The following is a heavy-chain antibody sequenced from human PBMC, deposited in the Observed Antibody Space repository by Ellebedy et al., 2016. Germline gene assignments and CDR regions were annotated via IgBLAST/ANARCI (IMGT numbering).Heavy chain of an antibody. D-gene: IGHD2-2*01. Sequence: ASVKVSCKASGYTFTSYGISWVRQAPGQGLEWMGWISTYNGNTNYAQKLQGRVTMTTDTSTSTVYMELSSLRSEDTAVYYCARDLGVVQRYLYYYYGMDVWGQGTTVTVSS. CDR1: GYTFTSYG. V-gene: IGHV1-18*01. J-gene: IGHJ6*02. CDR2: ISTYNGNT. CDR3: ARDLGVVQRYLYYYYGMDV.